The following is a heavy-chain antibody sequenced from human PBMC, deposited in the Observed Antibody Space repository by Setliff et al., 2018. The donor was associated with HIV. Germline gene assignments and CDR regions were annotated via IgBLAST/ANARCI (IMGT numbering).Heavy chain of an antibody. V-gene: IGHV7-4-1*02. J-gene: IGHJ3*02. CDR3: ARANPRYHDSNGYAYDM. CDR1: GYTFTTYA. Sequence: ASVKVSCKASGYTFTTYAMNWVRQAPGQGLEWIGRINTHTGSPTYAQGFTGRFVFSMDASVSTSYLEISSLKTEDTAVYYCARANPRYHDSNGYAYDMWGQGTMVTVSS. D-gene: IGHD3-22*01. CDR2: INTHTGSP.